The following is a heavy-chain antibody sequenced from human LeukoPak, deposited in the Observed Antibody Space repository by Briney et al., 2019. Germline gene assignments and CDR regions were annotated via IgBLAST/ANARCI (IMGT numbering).Heavy chain of an antibody. D-gene: IGHD6-6*01. CDR3: ARAYSSSSGRDAFDI. Sequence: PGGSPRLSCAASGFTVSSNYMSWVRQAPGKGLEWVSVIYSAGSPKYADSVKGRFTISRNNAKNSLYLQMNSLRAEDTAVYYCARAYSSSSGRDAFDIWGQGTMVTVSS. V-gene: IGHV3-66*01. CDR2: IYSAGSP. CDR1: GFTVSSNY. J-gene: IGHJ3*02.